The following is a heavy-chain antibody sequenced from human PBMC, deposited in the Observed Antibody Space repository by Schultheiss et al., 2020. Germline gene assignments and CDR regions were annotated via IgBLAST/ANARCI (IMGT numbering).Heavy chain of an antibody. Sequence: GESLKISCAASGFTFSAYAMHWVRQAPGKGLEWVAVISYDGSSKYYGDSVKGRFTISRDNSKNTLYLQMNSLRAEDTAVYYCARDRISYRNSWPYYYYGMDVWGQGTTVTVSS. V-gene: IGHV3-30-3*01. CDR3: ARDRISYRNSWPYYYYGMDV. J-gene: IGHJ6*02. CDR1: GFTFSAYA. D-gene: IGHD6-13*01. CDR2: ISYDGSSK.